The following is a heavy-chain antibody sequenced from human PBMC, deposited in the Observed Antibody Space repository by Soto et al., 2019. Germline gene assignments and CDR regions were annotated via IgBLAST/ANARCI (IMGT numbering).Heavy chain of an antibody. CDR2: ISSSSRTI. CDR1: GFTFSSYS. Sequence: EVQLVESGGGLVQPGGSLRLSCAASGFTFSSYSMNWVRQAPGKGLEWVSYISSSSRTIYYADSVKGRFTISRDNAKNSLYLQMNSLRDGDTAVYYCARAHGDYLNSDYWGQGTLVTVSS. CDR3: ARAHGDYLNSDY. V-gene: IGHV3-48*02. D-gene: IGHD4-17*01. J-gene: IGHJ4*02.